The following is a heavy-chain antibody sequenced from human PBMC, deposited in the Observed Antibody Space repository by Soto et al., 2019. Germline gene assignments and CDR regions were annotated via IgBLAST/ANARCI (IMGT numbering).Heavy chain of an antibody. V-gene: IGHV3-23*01. CDR3: ARDLWWYLH. D-gene: IGHD2-15*01. CDR1: GFSFTSHA. J-gene: IGHJ1*01. CDR2: ISAGSEGA. Sequence: EVQLLESGGGLVQPGGALRLSCAASGFSFTSHAMSWVRQAPGQGLQWISSISAGSEGAYYADSVKGRFTISRDNSNNTLYLHMKSLRAEDTAVYYCARDLWWYLHWGQGTLVTVSS.